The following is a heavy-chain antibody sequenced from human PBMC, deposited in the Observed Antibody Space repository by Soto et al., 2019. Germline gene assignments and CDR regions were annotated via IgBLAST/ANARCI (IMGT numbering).Heavy chain of an antibody. Sequence: SETLSLTCTVSGGSISSYYWSWIRQPPGKGLEWIGYIYYSGSTNYNPSLKSRVTISVDTSKNQFSLKLSSVTAADTAVYYCARDSRCYYYYMDVWGKGTTVTVSS. CDR1: GGSISSYY. J-gene: IGHJ6*03. CDR3: ARDSRCYYYYMDV. D-gene: IGHD6-13*01. V-gene: IGHV4-59*01. CDR2: IYYSGST.